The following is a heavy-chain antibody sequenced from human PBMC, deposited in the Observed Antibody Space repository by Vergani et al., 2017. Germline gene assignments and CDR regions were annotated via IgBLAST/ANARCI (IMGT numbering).Heavy chain of an antibody. CDR1: GGTFSRYS. V-gene: IGHV1-69*18. Sequence: QVRLVQSGAEVKKPGSSVKVSCKASGGTFSRYSISWVRQAPGQGLEWMGNFNPIYATTDYAQKFQGRVTITADESTNTAYLELNSLRSEDTALYFCARWGDRATRTYYFDYWGQGTLVTVSS. J-gene: IGHJ4*02. CDR3: ARWGDRATRTYYFDY. D-gene: IGHD3-10*01. CDR2: FNPIYATT.